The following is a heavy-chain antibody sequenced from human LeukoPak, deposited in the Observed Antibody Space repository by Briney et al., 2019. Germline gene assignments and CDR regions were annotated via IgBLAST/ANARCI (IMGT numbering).Heavy chain of an antibody. CDR2: TNEHGTII. V-gene: IGHV3-74*01. CDR1: GFSFSNYW. CDR3: VVDLSGSADY. D-gene: IGHD3-10*01. J-gene: IGHJ4*02. Sequence: TGGSLRLSCAASGFSFSNYWFHWVRQAPGEGLVWVSCTNEHGTIINYADSVKGRFTISRDNAKNTLYLQMNSLRTEDSALYYCVVDLSGSADYWGQGTLVTVSS.